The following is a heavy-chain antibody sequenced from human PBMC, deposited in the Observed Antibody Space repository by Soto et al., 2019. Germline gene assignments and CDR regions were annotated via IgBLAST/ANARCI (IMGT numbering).Heavy chain of an antibody. CDR3: ARSADYYGSGKRDDAFEI. CDR1: GGSISSYY. D-gene: IGHD3-10*01. J-gene: IGHJ3*02. Sequence: PSETLSLTCTVSGGSISSYYWSWIRQPPGKGLEWIGYIYYSGSTNYNPSLKSRVTISVDTSKNQFSLKLSSVTAADTAVYYCARSADYYGSGKRDDAFEIWGQGTMVTVSS. CDR2: IYYSGST. V-gene: IGHV4-59*01.